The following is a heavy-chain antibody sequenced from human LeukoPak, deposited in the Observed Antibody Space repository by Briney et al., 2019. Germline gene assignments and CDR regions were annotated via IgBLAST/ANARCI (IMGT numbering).Heavy chain of an antibody. D-gene: IGHD3-10*01. CDR1: GGSINNFY. J-gene: IGHJ6*04. Sequence: PSETLSLTCTVSGGSINNFYWSWIRQPPGGGLEWIGYIYYSGTTNYNPSLKSRVTISVDASKNQFSLWLGSVTAADTAVYYCARLARLTLIRGVTGYHSLDVWGKGTQVTVSS. CDR3: ARLARLTLIRGVTGYHSLDV. V-gene: IGHV4-59*01. CDR2: IYYSGTT.